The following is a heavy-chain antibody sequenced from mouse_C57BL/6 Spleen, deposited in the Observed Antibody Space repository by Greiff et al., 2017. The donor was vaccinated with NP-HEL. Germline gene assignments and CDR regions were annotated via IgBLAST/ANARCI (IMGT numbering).Heavy chain of an antibody. CDR3: ARHRGYYGTSYYYAMDY. D-gene: IGHD2-1*01. J-gene: IGHJ4*01. V-gene: IGHV2-6-1*01. CDR1: GFSLTSYG. CDR2: IWSDGST. Sequence: VHLVESGPGLVAPSQSLSITCTVSGFSLTSYGVHWVRQPPGKGLEWLVVIWSDGSTTYNSALKSRLSISKDNSKSQVFLKMNSLQTDDTAMYYCARHRGYYGTSYYYAMDYWGQGTSVTVSS.